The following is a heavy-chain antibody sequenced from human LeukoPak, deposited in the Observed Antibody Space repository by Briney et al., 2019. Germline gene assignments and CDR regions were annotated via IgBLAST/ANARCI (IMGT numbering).Heavy chain of an antibody. J-gene: IGHJ4*02. Sequence: GRSLRLSCAASGFTFSSYGMHWVRQAPGKGLEWVAVISYDGSNKYYADSVKGRFTISRDNSKNTLYLQMNSLRAEGTAVYYCAKIPLGDYWGQGTLVTVSS. CDR2: ISYDGSNK. D-gene: IGHD7-27*01. CDR3: AKIPLGDY. CDR1: GFTFSSYG. V-gene: IGHV3-30*18.